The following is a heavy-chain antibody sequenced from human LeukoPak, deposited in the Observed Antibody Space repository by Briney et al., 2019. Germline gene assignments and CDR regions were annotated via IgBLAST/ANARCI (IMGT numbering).Heavy chain of an antibody. CDR2: LYTSGST. D-gene: IGHD3-16*01. V-gene: IGHV4-4*07. Sequence: SETLSLTCTVSGGSITDYHWIWIRQPAGKGLEWIGRLYTSGSTNYNPSLKSRVTISVDTSKNQFSLKLSSVTAADTAVYYCARFWGYYYYYMDVWGKGTTVTVS. J-gene: IGHJ6*03. CDR1: GGSITDYH. CDR3: ARFWGYYYYYMDV.